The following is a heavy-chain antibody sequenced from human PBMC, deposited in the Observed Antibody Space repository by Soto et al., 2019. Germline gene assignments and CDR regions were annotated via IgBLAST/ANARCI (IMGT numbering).Heavy chain of an antibody. CDR2: ISASGAST. CDR1: GFTFSGYG. Sequence: EVQLLESGGGLVQPGGSLRLSCAASGFTFSGYGMNWVRQAPGKGLEWVSGISASGASTYYADSVKGRFTISRDNSRKTLYLQMNSLRAEDAALYYCAKVSNPYASGSYYAYFDYWGLGTLVTVSS. J-gene: IGHJ4*02. V-gene: IGHV3-23*01. D-gene: IGHD3-10*01. CDR3: AKVSNPYASGSYYAYFDY.